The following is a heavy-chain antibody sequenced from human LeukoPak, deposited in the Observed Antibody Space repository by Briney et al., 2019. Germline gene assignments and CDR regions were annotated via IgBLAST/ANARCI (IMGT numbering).Heavy chain of an antibody. CDR3: CRSAYTYGPFDY. D-gene: IGHD3-16*01. CDR1: GGSMSSDY. J-gene: IGHJ4*02. CDR2: MYTSGST. V-gene: IGHV4-4*07. Sequence: PSETLSLTCSVSGGSMSSDYASWMRQPARKAREWIGRMYTSGSTNYNPSLQSRVTMSVDTSKNQFSLRLSSVTADTAVYYCCRSAYTYGPFDYWGQGTLVAVSS.